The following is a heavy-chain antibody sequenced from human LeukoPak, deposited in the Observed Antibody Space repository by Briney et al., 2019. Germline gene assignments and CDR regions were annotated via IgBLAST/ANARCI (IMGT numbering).Heavy chain of an antibody. CDR2: IYYSGST. D-gene: IGHD3-22*01. J-gene: IGHJ3*02. CDR3: ARDKDYFDSGGAFDI. V-gene: IGHV4-61*01. Sequence: SETLSLTCTVSGGSISSSRYYWGWIRQPPGKGLEWIGYIYYSGSTNYNPSLKSRVTMSVDTSKNQFSLKLSSVTAADTAVYYCARDKDYFDSGGAFDIWGQGTMVTVSS. CDR1: GGSISSSRYY.